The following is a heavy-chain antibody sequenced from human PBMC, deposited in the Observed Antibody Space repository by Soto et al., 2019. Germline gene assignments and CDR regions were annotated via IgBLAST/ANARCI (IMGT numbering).Heavy chain of an antibody. D-gene: IGHD2-15*01. Sequence: PGGSLRLSCAASGFTFSNAWMSWVRQAPGKGLEWVGRIKSKTDGGTTDYAAPVKGRFTISRDDSKNTLYLQMNSLKTEDTAVYYCTTGGGICSGGSCYSEDYYYYYGMDVWGQGNTVTVS. CDR3: TTGGGICSGGSCYSEDYYYYYGMDV. CDR2: IKSKTDGGTT. V-gene: IGHV3-15*01. J-gene: IGHJ6*02. CDR1: GFTFSNAW.